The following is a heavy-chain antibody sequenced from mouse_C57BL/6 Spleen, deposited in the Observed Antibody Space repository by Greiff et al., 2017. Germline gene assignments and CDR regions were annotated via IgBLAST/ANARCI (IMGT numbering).Heavy chain of an antibody. CDR3: ARRSHYYGSSALDD. V-gene: IGHV1-50*01. CDR2: IDPSDSYT. CDR1: GYTFPSYW. D-gene: IGHD1-1*01. J-gene: IGHJ2*01. Sequence: QVQLQQSGAELVKPGASVKLSCKASGYTFPSYWMQWVKQRPGQGLEWIGEIDPSDSYTNYNPQFQGTATLTVDPSSSTAYMQLSSLTSEYSAVYYCARRSHYYGSSALDDWGQGTTLTGSS.